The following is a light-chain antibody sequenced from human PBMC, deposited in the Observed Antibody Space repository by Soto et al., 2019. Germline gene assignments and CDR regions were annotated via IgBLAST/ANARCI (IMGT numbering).Light chain of an antibody. Sequence: DIQMTQSPSTLSASVGDRVTITCRASQSISTGLAWYQQKPGKAPKLLIYKASSLESGVPSRFSGSGSGTEFTLTISSLQPDDFAPYYCQQYNTYQRTFGGGTTVEIK. CDR1: QSISTG. J-gene: IGKJ4*01. CDR2: KAS. V-gene: IGKV1-5*03. CDR3: QQYNTYQRT.